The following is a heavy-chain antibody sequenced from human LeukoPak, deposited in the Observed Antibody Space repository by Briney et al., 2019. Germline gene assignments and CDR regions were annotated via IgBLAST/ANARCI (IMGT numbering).Heavy chain of an antibody. J-gene: IGHJ4*02. CDR3: ASSGTVAGTGDY. CDR1: GGTFSSYA. CDR2: IIPIFGTA. V-gene: IGHV1-69*05. D-gene: IGHD6-19*01. Sequence: SVKVSCKASGGTFSSYAISWVRQAPGQGLEWMGRIIPIFGTANYAQKFQGRVTITTDEPTSTAYMELSSLRSEDTAVYYCASSGTVAGTGDYWGQGTLVTVSS.